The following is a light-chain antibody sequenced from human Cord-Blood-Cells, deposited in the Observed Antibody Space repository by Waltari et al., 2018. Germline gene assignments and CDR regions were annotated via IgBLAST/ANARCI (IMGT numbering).Light chain of an antibody. V-gene: IGKV1-39*01. CDR2: AAS. CDR1: QSISSY. CDR3: QQSYSTLLT. J-gene: IGKJ4*01. Sequence: DIQKTQSPSSLSASVGDRVTITCRASQSISSYLNWYQQKPGKAPKLLIYAASSLQSGVPSRFSGSGSGTDFTLTISSLQPEDFATYYCQQSYSTLLTFGGGTKVEIK.